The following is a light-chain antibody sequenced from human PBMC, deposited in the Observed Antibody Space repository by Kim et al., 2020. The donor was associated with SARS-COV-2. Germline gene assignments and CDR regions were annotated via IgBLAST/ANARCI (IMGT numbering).Light chain of an antibody. CDR1: QSVSSN. J-gene: IGKJ5*01. CDR2: GAS. Sequence: SPGERATLSCRASQSVSSNLAWYQQKPGHAPRLLIYGASTRATGIPARFSGSGSGTEFTLTISSLQSEDFAVYYCQQYNNWPPITFGQGTRLEIK. V-gene: IGKV3-15*01. CDR3: QQYNNWPPIT.